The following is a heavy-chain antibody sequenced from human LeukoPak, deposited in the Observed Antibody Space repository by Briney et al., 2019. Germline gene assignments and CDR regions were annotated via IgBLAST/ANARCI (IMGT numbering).Heavy chain of an antibody. D-gene: IGHD6-13*01. Sequence: ASVKVSCKASGYTFTSYDINWVRQAPGQGLEWMGWISAYNGNTNYAQKLQGRVTMTTDTSTSTAYMELRSLRSDDTAVYYCARWDFIAAAGSFDYWGQGTLVTVSS. CDR1: GYTFTSYD. J-gene: IGHJ4*02. CDR3: ARWDFIAAAGSFDY. V-gene: IGHV1-18*01. CDR2: ISAYNGNT.